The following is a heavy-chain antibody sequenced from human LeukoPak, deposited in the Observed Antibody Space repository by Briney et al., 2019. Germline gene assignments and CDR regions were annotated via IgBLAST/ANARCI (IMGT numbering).Heavy chain of an antibody. J-gene: IGHJ3*02. Sequence: GRSLRLSCAASGFTFSSYAMQWVRQAPGKGLEWVAVISYDGSNKYYADSVKGRFTISRDNSKNTLYLQMNSLRAEDTAVYYCARDGYSSSADAFDIWGQGTMVTVSS. V-gene: IGHV3-30-3*01. D-gene: IGHD6-6*01. CDR1: GFTFSSYA. CDR2: ISYDGSNK. CDR3: ARDGYSSSADAFDI.